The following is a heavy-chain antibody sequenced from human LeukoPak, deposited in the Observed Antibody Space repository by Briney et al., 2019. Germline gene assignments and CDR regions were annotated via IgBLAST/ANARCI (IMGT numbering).Heavy chain of an antibody. CDR2: ISSSSSTI. V-gene: IGHV3-48*01. D-gene: IGHD3-16*01. Sequence: GGSLRLSCAASGFTFSSYSMNWVRQAPGKGLEWVSYISSSSSTIYYADSVKGRFTISRDNAKNSLYLQMNSLRAEDTAVYYCARDQTYDYVWGSYPDYWGQGTLVTVSS. CDR3: ARDQTYDYVWGSYPDY. J-gene: IGHJ4*02. CDR1: GFTFSSYS.